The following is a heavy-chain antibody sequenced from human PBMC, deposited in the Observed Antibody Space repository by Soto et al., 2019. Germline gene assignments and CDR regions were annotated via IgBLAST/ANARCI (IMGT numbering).Heavy chain of an antibody. V-gene: IGHV4-30-4*01. CDR3: ARGRYCLTGRCFPNWFDS. CDR1: GDSFTSEDYY. J-gene: IGHJ5*01. Sequence: SETLSLTCTVSGDSFTSEDYYWTWIRQPPGKGLEWIGYISHSGSTFSNPSLRRLVTMSVDMPKKQFSLKVRSVTAADTAVYYCARGRYCLTGRCFPNWFDSWGQGALVTVSS. D-gene: IGHD7-27*01. CDR2: ISHSGST.